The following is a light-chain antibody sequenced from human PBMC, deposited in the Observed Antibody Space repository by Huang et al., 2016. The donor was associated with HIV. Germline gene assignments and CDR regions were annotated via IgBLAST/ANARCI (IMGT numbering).Light chain of an antibody. V-gene: IGKV3-15*01. CDR2: GAS. J-gene: IGKJ1*01. CDR3: QHYDNWAPAT. Sequence: EIVMTQSPVTLSVSPGESATLSCRASQNVSTNLAWYQHKPGRAPRPLISGASTRATSVPARFSASGSGTEFTLTVGGLRSDDFAVYYCQHYDNWAPATFGQGTKLEFK. CDR1: QNVSTN.